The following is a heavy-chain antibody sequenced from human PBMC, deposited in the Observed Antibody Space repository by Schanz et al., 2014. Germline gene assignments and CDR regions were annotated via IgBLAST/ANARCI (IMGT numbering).Heavy chain of an antibody. CDR2: MIGSGSSV. J-gene: IGHJ4*02. D-gene: IGHD2-2*01. CDR1: GITLSGYG. V-gene: IGHV3-23*01. CDR3: AKVAPAATYLDS. Sequence: EVQLLESGGGLVQPGGSLRLSCAASGITLSGYGMHWVRQAPGKGLEWVSRMIGSGSSVFYADSVKGRFTISRDNLKNTVYLQMNSLSAEDTAVYYCAKVAPAATYLDSWGLGTLVTVSS.